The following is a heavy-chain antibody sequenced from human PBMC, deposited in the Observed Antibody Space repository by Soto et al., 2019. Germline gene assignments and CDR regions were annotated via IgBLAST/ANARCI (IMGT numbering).Heavy chain of an antibody. CDR2: IYDSGST. CDR1: GGSIGSSNW. D-gene: IGHD3-3*01. CDR3: ARLKTCVFLNKSDY. V-gene: IGHV4-4*02. Sequence: QVQLQESGPGLVKPSGTLSLTCAVSGGSIGSSNWWSWVRQPPGKGLEWIGKIYDSGSTNYNPSLXXXGXXSPDKSKSQFSLMLSSVTAAATAGYYWARLKTCVFLNKSDYWGQGSLVTVSS. J-gene: IGHJ4*02.